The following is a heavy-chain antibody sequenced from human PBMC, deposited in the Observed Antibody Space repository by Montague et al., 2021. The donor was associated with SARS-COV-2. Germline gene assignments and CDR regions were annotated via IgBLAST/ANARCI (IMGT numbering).Heavy chain of an antibody. J-gene: IGHJ4*02. D-gene: IGHD3-10*01. CDR1: GGSISSSSYH. CDR2: IFYTGTT. CDR3: ARHYGSGFDY. Sequence: SETLSLTCTVSGGSISSSSYHWGWIRQPPGKGLDRIGNIFYTGTTYYNPSLKSRVTIFVDTSKNQFSLKLTSVAAADTAVYYCARHYGSGFDYWGQGTLLTVSS. V-gene: IGHV4-39*01.